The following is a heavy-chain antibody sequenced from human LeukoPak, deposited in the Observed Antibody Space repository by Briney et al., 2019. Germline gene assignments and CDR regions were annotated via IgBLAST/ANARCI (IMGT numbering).Heavy chain of an antibody. CDR2: IHTSGST. CDR3: ARGKVVAGTPGQNSWDY. CDR1: GGSISSYY. V-gene: IGHV4-4*07. J-gene: IGHJ4*02. D-gene: IGHD6-19*01. Sequence: PSETLSLTCTVSGGSISSYYWNWLRQPAGKGLEWIGRIHTSGSTNYNPSLKSRVTMSVDTSKNQFSLKLSSVTAADTAVYYCARGKVVAGTPGQNSWDYWGQGTLVTVSS.